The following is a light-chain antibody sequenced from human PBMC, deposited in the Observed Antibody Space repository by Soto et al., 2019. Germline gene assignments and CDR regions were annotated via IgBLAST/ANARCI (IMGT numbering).Light chain of an antibody. J-gene: IGLJ3*02. Sequence: QAVVTQPPSASGTPGQRVTISCSGSSTNIESNYVFWHQQRPGTAPKLLIFGNNNRPSGVPDRFSGSKFGPSASLAITGLQDDDEADYYCQSYDRSLSGTVLGGGTKLTVL. CDR3: QSYDRSLSGTV. CDR1: STNIESNY. V-gene: IGLV1-40*01. CDR2: GNN.